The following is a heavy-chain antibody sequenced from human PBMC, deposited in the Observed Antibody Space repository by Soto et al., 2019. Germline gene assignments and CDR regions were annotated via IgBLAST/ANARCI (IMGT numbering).Heavy chain of an antibody. Sequence: PSETLSLTCSVSGDSINSDKYYWGWIRQPPGKGLEWIGSIYYRGNTYYKQSLQTRVTISLDKSKSQFSLRLNSVTAADSAVYFCARLEGLATISYYFDFWGQGAQVTVSS. CDR2: IYYRGNT. D-gene: IGHD3-9*01. CDR3: ARLEGLATISYYFDF. J-gene: IGHJ4*02. CDR1: GDSINSDKYY. V-gene: IGHV4-39*01.